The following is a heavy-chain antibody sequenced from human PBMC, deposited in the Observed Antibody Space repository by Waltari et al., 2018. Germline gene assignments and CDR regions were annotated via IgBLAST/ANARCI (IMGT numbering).Heavy chain of an antibody. CDR3: ARHRNYYSSGSYYRTHFDY. CDR1: GYSITTGYY. D-gene: IGHD3-10*01. CDR2: IYHSGTT. J-gene: IGHJ4*02. Sequence: QVQLQESGPGLVKPSETLSLTCAVSGYSITTGYYWGWIRQPPGKGLEWIGSIYHSGTTYYNPSLKGRVTISADTAENQFSLKLSSVTAADTAFYDCARHRNYYSSGSYYRTHFDYWGQGTLVTVSS. V-gene: IGHV4-38-2*01.